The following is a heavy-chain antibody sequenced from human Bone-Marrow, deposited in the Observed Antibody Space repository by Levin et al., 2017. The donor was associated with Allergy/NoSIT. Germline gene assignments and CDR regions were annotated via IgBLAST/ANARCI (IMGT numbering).Heavy chain of an antibody. CDR2: IYSRGDT. CDR3: ARNIPVTDMGF. Sequence: GGSLRLSCAASGLTVSNNYMSWVRQAPGKGLEWVALIYSRGDTYYADSVKGRFTISRDNSKNTLYLQMNSLRTEDTAVYHCARNIPVTDMGFWGRGTLVTVSS. CDR1: GLTVSNNY. D-gene: IGHD1-14*01. J-gene: IGHJ4*02. V-gene: IGHV3-53*01.